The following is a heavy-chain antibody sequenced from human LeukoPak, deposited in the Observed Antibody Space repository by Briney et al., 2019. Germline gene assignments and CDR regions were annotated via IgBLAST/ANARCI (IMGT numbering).Heavy chain of an antibody. CDR1: GGTFSSYA. Sequence: SVKVSCKASGGTFSSYAISWVRQAPGQGLEWMGGIIPIFGTANYAQKFQGRVTITADGSTSTAYMELSSLRSEDTAVYYCASSYYGSGSYSFFFDYWGQGTLVTVSS. CDR3: ASSYYGSGSYSFFFDY. D-gene: IGHD3-10*01. CDR2: IIPIFGTA. V-gene: IGHV1-69*13. J-gene: IGHJ4*02.